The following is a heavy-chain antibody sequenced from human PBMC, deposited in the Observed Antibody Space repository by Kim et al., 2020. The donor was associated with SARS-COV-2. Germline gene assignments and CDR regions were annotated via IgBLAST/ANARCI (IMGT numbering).Heavy chain of an antibody. J-gene: IGHJ5*02. CDR3: ATVCVYDRSGFYAFLRS. V-gene: IGHV3-74*01. D-gene: IGHD3-22*01. Sequence: SMKGRFTISRDNARTTRYLQMNGLRSEDTAVYYCATVCVYDRSGFYAFLRSWGQGTRVTVSS.